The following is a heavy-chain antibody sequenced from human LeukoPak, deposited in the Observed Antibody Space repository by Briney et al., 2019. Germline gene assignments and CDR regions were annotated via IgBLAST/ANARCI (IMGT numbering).Heavy chain of an antibody. J-gene: IGHJ5*02. CDR3: ATCIAVAGTGWFDP. V-gene: IGHV4-39*07. Sequence: SETLSLTCTVSGGSISSSSYYWGWIRQPPGKGLEWIGEINHSGSTNYNPSLKSRVTISVDTSKNQFSLKLSSVTAADTAVYYCATCIAVAGTGWFDPWGQGTLVTVSS. D-gene: IGHD6-19*01. CDR1: GGSISSSSYY. CDR2: INHSGST.